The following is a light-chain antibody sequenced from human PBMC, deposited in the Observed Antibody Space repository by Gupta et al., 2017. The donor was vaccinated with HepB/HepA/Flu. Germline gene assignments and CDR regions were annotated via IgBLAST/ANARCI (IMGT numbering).Light chain of an antibody. V-gene: IGKV1-33*01. CDR1: QDISNY. CDR3: QQYDNLPIT. CDR2: DAS. Sequence: DIQMTXSPSSLSASVGDRVTITCQASQDISNYLNWYQQKPGKAPKLLIYDASNLKTGVPSRFSGSGSGTDFTFTISSLQPEDIATYYCQQYDNLPITFGQGTRLEIK. J-gene: IGKJ5*01.